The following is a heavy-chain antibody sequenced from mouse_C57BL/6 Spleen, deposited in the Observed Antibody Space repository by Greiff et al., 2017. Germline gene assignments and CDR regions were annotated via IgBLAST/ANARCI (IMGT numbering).Heavy chain of an antibody. CDR1: GYSITSGYY. CDR3: ARIYDGYYDYAMDY. J-gene: IGHJ4*01. V-gene: IGHV3-6*01. D-gene: IGHD2-3*01. CDR2: ISYDGSN. Sequence: EVKLQESGPGLVKPSPSLSLTCSVTGYSITSGYYWNWIRQFPGNKLEWMGYISYDGSNNYNPPLKNRISITRDTSKNQFFLKLNSVTTEDTATYYCARIYDGYYDYAMDYWGQGTSVTVSS.